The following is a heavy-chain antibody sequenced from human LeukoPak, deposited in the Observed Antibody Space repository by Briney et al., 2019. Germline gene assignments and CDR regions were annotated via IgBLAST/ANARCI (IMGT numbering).Heavy chain of an antibody. V-gene: IGHV4-61*10. CDR1: GGSISSGGYY. CDR3: ARGGTAAAGSVSEYYFDY. J-gene: IGHJ4*02. D-gene: IGHD6-13*01. Sequence: SETLSLTCTVSGGSISSGGYYWSWSRQPAGKGLEWIGRVYVSGSTDYNPSLKSRVTMSVDTSKNQFSLKLSSVTAADTAVYYCARGGTAAAGSVSEYYFDYWGQGTLVTVSS. CDR2: VYVSGST.